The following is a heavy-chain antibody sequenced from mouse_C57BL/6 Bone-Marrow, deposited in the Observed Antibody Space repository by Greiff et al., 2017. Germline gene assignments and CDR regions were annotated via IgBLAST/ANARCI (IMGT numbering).Heavy chain of an antibody. D-gene: IGHD4-1*01. J-gene: IGHJ3*01. CDR3: AITGTRAY. Sequence: EVKLMESGPGLVKPSQSLSLTCSVTGYSITSGYYWNWIRQFPGNKLGWRGYISYGGSNNYNQSLKNRISITSDTSKNQFFLKLNSVTTEYTATSYCAITGTRAYWGQGTLVTVSA. V-gene: IGHV3-6*01. CDR2: ISYGGSN. CDR1: GYSITSGYY.